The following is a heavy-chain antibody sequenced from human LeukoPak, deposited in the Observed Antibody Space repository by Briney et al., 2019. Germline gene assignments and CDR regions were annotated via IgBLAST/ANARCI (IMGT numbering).Heavy chain of an antibody. V-gene: IGHV3-21*01. D-gene: IGHD6-19*01. J-gene: IGHJ5*02. CDR1: GFTFTSYS. CDR2: ISGSSSYI. Sequence: GGSLRLSCAASGFTFTSYSMNWIRQAPGKGLEWVSSISGSSSYIYYADSVKGRFTISRANAKNSLYLQMNSLRAEDTAVYYCARDQSSVAGTTYNWFDPWGQGTLVTVSS. CDR3: ARDQSSVAGTTYNWFDP.